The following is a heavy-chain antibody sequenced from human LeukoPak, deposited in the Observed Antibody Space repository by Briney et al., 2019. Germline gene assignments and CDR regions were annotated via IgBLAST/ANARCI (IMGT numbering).Heavy chain of an antibody. Sequence: PSETLSLTCTVSGGSLGSYRWNWIRQSPDKGLEWVGYIYYVGSSNYNPSLESRVILSIDRTKIQFSLKLAAVTAADTAVYYGARSPLSGGWSYYFDYWGQGILVTVSS. V-gene: IGHV4-59*01. CDR2: IYYVGSS. CDR1: GGSLGSYR. J-gene: IGHJ4*02. CDR3: ARSPLSGGWSYYFDY. D-gene: IGHD6-13*01.